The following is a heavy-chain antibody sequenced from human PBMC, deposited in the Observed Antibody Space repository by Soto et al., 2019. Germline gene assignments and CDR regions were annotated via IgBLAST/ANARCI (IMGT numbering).Heavy chain of an antibody. D-gene: IGHD3-10*01. CDR2: VYSSGTT. J-gene: IGHJ4*02. CDR1: GGSINSYW. CDR3: ARDIGSYAYGEGY. V-gene: IGHV4-4*07. Sequence: SEPLSRTCRVSGGSINSYWWSWIRQPAGKGMEWIGRVYSSGTTDYNPSLNSRATLSVETSKNQFSLKLSSVTAADTAVYYCARDIGSYAYGEGYWGQGIQVTVS.